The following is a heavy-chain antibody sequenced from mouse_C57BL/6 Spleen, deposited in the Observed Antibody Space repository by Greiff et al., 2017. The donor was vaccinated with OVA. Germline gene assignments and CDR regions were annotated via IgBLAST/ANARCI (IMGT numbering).Heavy chain of an antibody. CDR2: INPSTGGT. V-gene: IGHV1-42*01. CDR1: GYSFTGYY. Sequence: VQLQQSGPELVKPGASVKISCKASGYSFTGYYMNWVKQSPEKSLEWIGEINPSTGGTTYNQKFKAKATLTVAKSSSTAYMQLKSLTSEDSAVYYCARSVDYWGQGTSVTVSS. J-gene: IGHJ4*01. CDR3: ARSVDY.